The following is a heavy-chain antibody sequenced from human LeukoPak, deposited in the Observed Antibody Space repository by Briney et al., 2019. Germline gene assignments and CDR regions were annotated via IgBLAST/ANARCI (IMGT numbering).Heavy chain of an antibody. J-gene: IGHJ3*02. Sequence: PSETLSLTCTVSGGSISSYYWSWIRQPPGKGLEWFGYIYYSGSTNYNPSLKSRVTISVDTSKNQFSLKLSSVTAADTAVYYCARGLMLSSSRSGAFDIWGQGTMVTVSS. CDR3: ARGLMLSSSRSGAFDI. V-gene: IGHV4-59*01. CDR2: IYYSGST. CDR1: GGSISSYY. D-gene: IGHD6-6*01.